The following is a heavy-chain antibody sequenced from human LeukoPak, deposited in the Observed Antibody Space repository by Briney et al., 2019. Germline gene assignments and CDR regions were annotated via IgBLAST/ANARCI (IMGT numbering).Heavy chain of an antibody. V-gene: IGHV1-8*02. J-gene: IGHJ4*02. CDR2: RNPNSGNT. CDR3: ARDYYGSGSYYAPFDY. CDR1: GYTVTSYG. D-gene: IGHD3-10*01. Sequence: GAPVKDSCKASGYTVTSYGISWVRQATGQGLEWMGWRNPNSGNTGYAQKFQGRVTMTRNTSISTAYMELSRLRSDDTAVYYCARDYYGSGSYYAPFDYWGQGTLVTVSS.